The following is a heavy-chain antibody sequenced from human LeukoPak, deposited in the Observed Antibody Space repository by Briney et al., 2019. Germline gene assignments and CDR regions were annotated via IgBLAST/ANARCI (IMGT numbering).Heavy chain of an antibody. V-gene: IGHV4-59*08. CDR1: GGPISSYY. J-gene: IGHJ4*02. Sequence: SETLSLTCTVSGGPISSYYWSWIRQPPGKGLEWIGYMYYSGSTNYNPSLRSRVTISVDTSKNQFSLKLSSVTAADTAVYYCVRNLGSGWYYDYWGQGILVTVSS. CDR2: MYYSGST. CDR3: VRNLGSGWYYDY. D-gene: IGHD6-19*01.